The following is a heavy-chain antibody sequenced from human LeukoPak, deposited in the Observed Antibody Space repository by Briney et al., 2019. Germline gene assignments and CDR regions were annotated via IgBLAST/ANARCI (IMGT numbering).Heavy chain of an antibody. J-gene: IGHJ4*02. Sequence: PSETLSLTCTVSGGSISSYYWSWLRHPPGKGLQWIGYIHFSGSTNYNPSLESRVTISADASNNQFSLRLSSVTAADTAVYFCARAFWGRYVDYWGQGTLVTVSS. CDR3: ARAFWGRYVDY. CDR1: GGSISSYY. V-gene: IGHV4-59*01. D-gene: IGHD3-16*01. CDR2: IHFSGST.